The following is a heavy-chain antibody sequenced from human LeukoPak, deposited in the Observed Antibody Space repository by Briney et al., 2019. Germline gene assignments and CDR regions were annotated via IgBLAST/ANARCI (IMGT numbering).Heavy chain of an antibody. CDR2: IYYSGST. J-gene: IGHJ4*02. D-gene: IGHD6-13*01. Sequence: SETLSLTCTVSGGTISSSSYYWGWIRQPPGKGLEWIGSIYYSGSTYYNPSLKSRVTISVDRSKNQFSLKLSSVTAADTAVYYCARVYSSSSFDYWGQGTLVTVSS. CDR3: ARVYSSSSFDY. CDR1: GGTISSSSYY. V-gene: IGHV4-39*07.